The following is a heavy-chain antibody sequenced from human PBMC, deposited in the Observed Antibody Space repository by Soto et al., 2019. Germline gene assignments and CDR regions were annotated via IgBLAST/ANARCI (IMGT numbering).Heavy chain of an antibody. CDR1: GGSISSGGYY. CDR2: IYYSGGT. J-gene: IGHJ4*02. D-gene: IGHD2-15*01. CDR3: ARVEEYCSGGSCFRSGFDY. V-gene: IGHV4-31*03. Sequence: SETLSLTCTVSGGSISSGGYYWSWIRQHPGKGLEWIGYIYYSGGTYYNPSLKSRVTISVDTSKNQFSLKLSSVTAADTAVYYCARVEEYCSGGSCFRSGFDYWGQGTLVTVSS.